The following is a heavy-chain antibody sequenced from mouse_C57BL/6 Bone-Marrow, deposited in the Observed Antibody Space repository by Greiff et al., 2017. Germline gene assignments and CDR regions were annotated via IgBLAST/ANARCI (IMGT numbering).Heavy chain of an antibody. CDR2: IYPRYGST. V-gene: IGHV1-85*01. Sequence: VQLQQSGPELVKPGASVKLSCKASGYTFTSYDINWVKQRPGQGLEWIGWIYPRYGSTKYNEKFKGKATLTVDTSSSTAYMELHSLTSEDSAVYGCARLECDGSSGDWYFDVWGTGTTVTVSS. CDR3: ARLECDGSSGDWYFDV. J-gene: IGHJ1*03. D-gene: IGHD1-1*01. CDR1: GYTFTSYD.